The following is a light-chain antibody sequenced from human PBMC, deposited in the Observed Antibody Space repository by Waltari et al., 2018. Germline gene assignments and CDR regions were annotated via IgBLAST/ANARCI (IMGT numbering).Light chain of an antibody. Sequence: DIQMTQSPSSLSASVVNRVTITCQASQDISNYLNWYQQKPGKAPKLLIYDASNLETGVPSRFSGSGSGTDFTFTISSLQPEDIATYYCQQYDNLPPLTFGGGTKVEFK. V-gene: IGKV1-33*01. CDR1: QDISNY. J-gene: IGKJ4*01. CDR3: QQYDNLPPLT. CDR2: DAS.